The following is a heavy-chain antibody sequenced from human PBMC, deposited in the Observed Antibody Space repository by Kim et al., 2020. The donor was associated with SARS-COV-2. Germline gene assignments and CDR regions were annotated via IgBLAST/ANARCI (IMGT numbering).Heavy chain of an antibody. V-gene: IGHV3-23*01. CDR3: AKAARFTPYYYDSSGPSRPGDY. Sequence: GGSLRLSCAASGFTFSSYAMSWVRQAPGKGLEWVSAISGSGGSTYYADSVKGRFTISRDNSKNTLYLQMNSLRAEDTAVYYCAKAARFTPYYYDSSGPSRPGDYWGQGTLVTVSS. D-gene: IGHD3-22*01. CDR1: GFTFSSYA. J-gene: IGHJ4*02. CDR2: ISGSGGST.